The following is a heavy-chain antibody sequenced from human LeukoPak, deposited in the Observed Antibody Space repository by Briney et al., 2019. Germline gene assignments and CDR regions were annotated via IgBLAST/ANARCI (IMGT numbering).Heavy chain of an antibody. CDR2: ISAYNGDT. CDR3: ARELRITMVRGVIPLGY. V-gene: IGHV1-18*01. J-gene: IGHJ4*02. Sequence: ASVKVSCKASGYTFISYGITWVRQAPGQGLEWMGWISAYNGDTNYAQSLQGRVTITTDESTSTAYMELSSLRSEDTAVYYCARELRITMVRGVIPLGYWGQGTLVTVSS. D-gene: IGHD3-10*01. CDR1: GYTFISYG.